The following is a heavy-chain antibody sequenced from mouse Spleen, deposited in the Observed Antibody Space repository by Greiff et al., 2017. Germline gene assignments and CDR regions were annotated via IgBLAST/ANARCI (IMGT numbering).Heavy chain of an antibody. CDR1: GFTFSSYT. CDR2: ISSGGGNT. V-gene: IGHV5-9*04. Sequence: EVKLMESGGGLVKPGGSLKLSCAASGFTFSSYTMSWVRQTPAKRLEWVATISSGGGNTYYPDSVKGRFTISRDNARNTLYLQMSSLRSEDTAMYYCARHNYSYGAWFAYWGQGTLVTVSA. J-gene: IGHJ3*01. D-gene: IGHD2-12*01. CDR3: ARHNYSYGAWFAY.